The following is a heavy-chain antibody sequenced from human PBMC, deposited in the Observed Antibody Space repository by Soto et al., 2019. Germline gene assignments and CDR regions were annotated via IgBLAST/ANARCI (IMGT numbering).Heavy chain of an antibody. V-gene: IGHV3-7*03. D-gene: IGHD3-22*01. CDR3: ARDGDTMIVVAADY. CDR2: IKQDGSEK. Sequence: EVQLVESGGGLVQPGGSLRLSCAASGFTFSSYWMSWVRQAPGKGLEWVANIKQDGSEKYYVDSVKGRFTISRDNAKNSLYLRMNSLRAEDTAVYYCARDGDTMIVVAADYWCQGTLVTVSS. CDR1: GFTFSSYW. J-gene: IGHJ4*02.